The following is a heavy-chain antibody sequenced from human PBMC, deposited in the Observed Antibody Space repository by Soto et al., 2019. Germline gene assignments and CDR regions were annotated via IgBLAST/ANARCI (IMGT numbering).Heavy chain of an antibody. Sequence: QVQLQESGPGLVKPSETLSLTCTVSNGSIVNYYWSWIRQPPGKGLEWIGFIYYSGSTNYNPSLRSRVTISVDMSKNRHCLWLSSVTAADTAVYSCASLLTEATTTGEGVDMWGQGTRVTVSS. J-gene: IGHJ3*02. CDR3: ASLLTEATTTGEGVDM. D-gene: IGHD3-9*01. CDR1: NGSIVNYY. V-gene: IGHV4-59*01. CDR2: IYYSGST.